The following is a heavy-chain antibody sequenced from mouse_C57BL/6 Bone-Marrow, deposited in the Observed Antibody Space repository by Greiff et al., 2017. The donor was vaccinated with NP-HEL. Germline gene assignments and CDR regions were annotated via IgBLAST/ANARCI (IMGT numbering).Heavy chain of an antibody. CDR3: ARPWAYYAMDY. V-gene: IGHV1-4*01. CDR1: GYTFTSYT. Sequence: QVQLQQSGAELARPGASVKMSCKASGYTFTSYTMHWVKQRPGQGLEWIGYINPSSGYTKYNQKFKDKATLTADKSSSTAYMQLSSLTSEDSAVYYCARPWAYYAMDYWGQGTSVTVSS. D-gene: IGHD4-1*01. J-gene: IGHJ4*01. CDR2: INPSSGYT.